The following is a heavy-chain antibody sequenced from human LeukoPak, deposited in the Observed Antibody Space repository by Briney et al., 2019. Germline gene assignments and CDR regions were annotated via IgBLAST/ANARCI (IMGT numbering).Heavy chain of an antibody. CDR3: ARDHRVAGATGSSDY. V-gene: IGHV3-7*01. CDR2: IKQDGSEK. D-gene: IGHD1-26*01. J-gene: IGHJ4*02. Sequence: GGSLRLSCAASGFTFSSYWMSLVRQAPGKGLEWVANIKQDGSEKHYVDSVKGRFTISRDNAKNSLYLQMNSLRAEDTAVYYCARDHRVAGATGSSDYWGQGTLVTVSS. CDR1: GFTFSSYW.